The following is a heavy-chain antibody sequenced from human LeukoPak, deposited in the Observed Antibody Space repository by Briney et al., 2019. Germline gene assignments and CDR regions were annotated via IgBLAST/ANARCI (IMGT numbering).Heavy chain of an antibody. V-gene: IGHV4-61*02. Sequence: SETLSLTCTVSGGSISSGSYYWSWIRQPAGKGLEWIGRIYTSGSTNYNPSLKSRVTISVDTSKNQFSLKLSSVTAADTAVYYCARIPEYCSGGSCYYPFDYWGQGTLATVSS. CDR2: IYTSGST. D-gene: IGHD2-15*01. J-gene: IGHJ4*02. CDR3: ARIPEYCSGGSCYYPFDY. CDR1: GGSISSGSYY.